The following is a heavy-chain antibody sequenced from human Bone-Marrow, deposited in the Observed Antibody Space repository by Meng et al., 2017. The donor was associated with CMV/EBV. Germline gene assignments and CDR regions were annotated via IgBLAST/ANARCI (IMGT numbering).Heavy chain of an antibody. D-gene: IGHD2-2*02. CDR3: ARGCSSTSCYNHDAFDI. Sequence: GGSLRLSCAASGFTFSSYAMHWVRQAPGKGLEWVAVISYDGSNKYYADSVKGRFTISRDNSKNTLYLQMNSLRAEDTAVYYCARGCSSTSCYNHDAFDIWGQGTMVIVSS. CDR1: GFTFSSYA. J-gene: IGHJ3*02. CDR2: ISYDGSNK. V-gene: IGHV3-30-3*01.